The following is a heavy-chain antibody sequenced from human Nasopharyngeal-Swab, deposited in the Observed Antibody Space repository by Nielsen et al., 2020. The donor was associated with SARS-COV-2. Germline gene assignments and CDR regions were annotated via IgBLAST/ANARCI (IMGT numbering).Heavy chain of an antibody. J-gene: IGHJ4*02. CDR2: ISSSSSTI. Sequence: GESLTISCAASGFTFSSYSMNWVRQAPGKGLEWVSYISSSSSTIYYAVSVKGRFTISRDNAKNSLYLQMNSLRAEDTAVYYCARDVVNGDYPYYFDYWGQGTLVTVSS. D-gene: IGHD4-17*01. V-gene: IGHV3-48*04. CDR1: GFTFSSYS. CDR3: ARDVVNGDYPYYFDY.